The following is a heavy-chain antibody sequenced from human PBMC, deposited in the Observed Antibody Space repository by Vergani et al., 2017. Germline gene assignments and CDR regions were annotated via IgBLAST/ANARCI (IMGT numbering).Heavy chain of an antibody. CDR3: ARDLHPGAAYMDV. V-gene: IGHV3-72*01. CDR1: GFTFSSYA. J-gene: IGHJ6*03. CDR2: TRNKTKNYTT. D-gene: IGHD2-15*01. Sequence: EVQLLESGGGLVQPGGSLRLSCGASGFTFSSYAMTWVRQAPGKGLEWVGRTRNKTKNYTTEYATSVKGRFTISRDDSKNSLYLQMDSLKTDDTAVYYCARDLHPGAAYMDVWGKGTTVTVSS.